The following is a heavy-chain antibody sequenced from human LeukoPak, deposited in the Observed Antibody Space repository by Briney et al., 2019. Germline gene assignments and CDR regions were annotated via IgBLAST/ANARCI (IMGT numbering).Heavy chain of an antibody. CDR3: ARGATSLSYFDS. V-gene: IGHV4-59*01. J-gene: IGHJ4*02. Sequence: PSETLSLTCTVSGGSISTYYWIWIRQPPGKGLVGVECNYYSGSTNYNPSLKSRVTISVDTSKNQFSLKLSSVTAADTAVYYCARGATSLSYFDSRGQGTLVTVSS. CDR1: GGSISTYY. D-gene: IGHD2/OR15-2a*01. CDR2: NYYSGST.